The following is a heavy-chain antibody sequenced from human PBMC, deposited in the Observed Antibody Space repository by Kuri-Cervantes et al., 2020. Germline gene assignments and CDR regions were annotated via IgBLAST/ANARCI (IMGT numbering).Heavy chain of an antibody. V-gene: IGHV3-48*01. D-gene: IGHD3-10*01. CDR1: GFTFSSYS. CDR3: ARDRGYYGSGNYFDY. CDR2: ISSSSSTI. Sequence: GGSLRLSCAASGFTFSSYSMNWVRQAPGKGLEWVSYISSSSSTIYYADSVKGRFTISRDNSKNTLYLQMNSLRAEDTAVYYCARDRGYYGSGNYFDYWGQGTLVTVSS. J-gene: IGHJ4*02.